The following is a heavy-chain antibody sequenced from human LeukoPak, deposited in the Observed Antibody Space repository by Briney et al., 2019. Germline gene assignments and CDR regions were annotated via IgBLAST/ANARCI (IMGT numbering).Heavy chain of an antibody. J-gene: IGHJ4*02. D-gene: IGHD4-17*01. Sequence: PGGSLRLSCAPSGFSFSAFWMSWVRQGPGKGLEWVATINPDGSQQYSVDSVRGRFTLSRDNAKNSLYLQMNSLSADDTAVYYCVRLFGGVTTVDYWGQGTLVTVSS. CDR3: VRLFGGVTTVDY. CDR1: GFSFSAFW. CDR2: INPDGSQQ. V-gene: IGHV3-7*01.